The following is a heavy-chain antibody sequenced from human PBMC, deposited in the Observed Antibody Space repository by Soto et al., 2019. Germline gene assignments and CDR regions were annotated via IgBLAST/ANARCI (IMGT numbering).Heavy chain of an antibody. CDR1: GGSFSGYY. D-gene: IGHD2-15*01. CDR2: INHSGST. Sequence: SETLSLTCAVYGGSFSGYYWSWIRQPPGKGLEWIGEINHSGSTNYNPSLKSRVTISVDTSKNQFSLKLSSVTAADTAVYYCARVKVVVAAKYYGMDVWGQGTTVTVS. CDR3: ARVKVVVAAKYYGMDV. V-gene: IGHV4-34*01. J-gene: IGHJ6*02.